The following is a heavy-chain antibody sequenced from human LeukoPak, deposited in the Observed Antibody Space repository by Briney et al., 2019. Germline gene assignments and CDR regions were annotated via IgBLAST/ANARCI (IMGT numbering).Heavy chain of an antibody. CDR1: GYTFTSYY. CDR2: INPSGGST. V-gene: IGHV1-46*01. D-gene: IGHD6-13*01. CDR3: ARSDIAAAGRDV. Sequence: ASVKLSCKASGYTFTSYYMHWVRQAPGQGLEWMGIINPSGGSTSYAQKFQGRVTMTRDTSTSTVYMELSSLRSEDTAVYYCARSDIAAAGRDVWGQGTTVTVSS. J-gene: IGHJ6*02.